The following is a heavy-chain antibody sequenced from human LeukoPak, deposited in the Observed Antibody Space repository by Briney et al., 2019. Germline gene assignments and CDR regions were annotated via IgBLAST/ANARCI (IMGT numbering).Heavy chain of an antibody. CDR3: ARSSPAYSSGSPGVYYGMDV. D-gene: IGHD6-19*01. Sequence: SETLSLTCAVYGGSFSGYYWSWIRQPPGKGLEWIAEINHSGSTNYNPSLKSRVTISVDTSKNQFSLKVSSVTAADTAVYYCARSSPAYSSGSPGVYYGMDVWGQGTTVTVSS. CDR1: GGSFSGYY. V-gene: IGHV4-34*01. CDR2: INHSGST. J-gene: IGHJ6*02.